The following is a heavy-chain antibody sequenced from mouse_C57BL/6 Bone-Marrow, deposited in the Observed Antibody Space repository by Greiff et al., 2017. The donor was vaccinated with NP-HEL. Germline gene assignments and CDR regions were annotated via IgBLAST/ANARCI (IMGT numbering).Heavy chain of an antibody. D-gene: IGHD1-1*01. CDR1: GYTFTSYW. CDR3: ARLLRRGGDY. V-gene: IGHV1-50*01. J-gene: IGHJ4*01. CDR2: IDPSDSYT. Sequence: VQLQQSGAELVKPGASVKLSCKASGYTFTSYWMQWVKQRPGQGLEWIGEIDPSDSYTNYNQKFKGKATLTVDTSSSTAYMQLSSLTSEDSAVYYCARLLRRGGDYWGQGTAVTVSS.